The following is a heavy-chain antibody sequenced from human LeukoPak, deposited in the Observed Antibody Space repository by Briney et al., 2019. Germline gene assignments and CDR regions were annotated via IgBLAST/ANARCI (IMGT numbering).Heavy chain of an antibody. Sequence: ASVKVSCKASGYTFTGYYIHWVRQAPGQGLEWMGWINTNTGNPTYAQGFTGRFVFSLDTSVSTAYLQISSLKAEDTAVYYCARGPAGRYFDWLRYYFDYWGQGTLVTVSS. D-gene: IGHD3-9*01. J-gene: IGHJ4*02. CDR2: INTNTGNP. V-gene: IGHV7-4-1*02. CDR1: GYTFTGYY. CDR3: ARGPAGRYFDWLRYYFDY.